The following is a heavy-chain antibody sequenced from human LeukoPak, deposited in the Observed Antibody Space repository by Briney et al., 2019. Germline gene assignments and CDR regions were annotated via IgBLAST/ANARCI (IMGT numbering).Heavy chain of an antibody. Sequence: PSQTLSLTCAVSGGSISSGGYSWSWIRQPPGKGLEWIGYIYHSGSTYYNPSLKSRVTISVDRSKNQFSLKLSSVTAADTAVYYCARGSDWSDPWGQGTLVTVSS. CDR3: ARGSDWSDP. D-gene: IGHD3-10*01. J-gene: IGHJ5*02. CDR1: GGSISSGGYS. V-gene: IGHV4-30-2*01. CDR2: IYHSGST.